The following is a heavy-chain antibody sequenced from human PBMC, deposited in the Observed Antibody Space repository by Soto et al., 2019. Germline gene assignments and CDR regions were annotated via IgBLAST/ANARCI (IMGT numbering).Heavy chain of an antibody. D-gene: IGHD2-15*01. Sequence: QVQLVESGGGVVQPGRSLRLSCAASGFTFSSYGMHWVRQAPGKGLEWVAVIWYDGSNKYYADSVKGRFTISRDNSKNTRYLQMSSLRAEVTAVYYCARTLVVVADDFMDVWGKGTTVTVSS. CDR1: GFTFSSYG. V-gene: IGHV3-33*01. J-gene: IGHJ6*03. CDR3: ARTLVVVADDFMDV. CDR2: IWYDGSNK.